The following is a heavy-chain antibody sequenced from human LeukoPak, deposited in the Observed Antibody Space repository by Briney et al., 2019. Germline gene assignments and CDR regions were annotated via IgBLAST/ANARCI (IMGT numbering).Heavy chain of an antibody. J-gene: IGHJ4*02. CDR1: GFTFSSYA. Sequence: GGSLRLSCAASGFTFSSYAMTWVRQAPGKGLEWVSVISGSGGGTYYADSVKGRFTISRGNSKNTLYLQMNSLRADDTAVYYCAKNFGGSYGWTFDYWGQGTLVTVSS. D-gene: IGHD3-10*01. CDR3: AKNFGGSYGWTFDY. V-gene: IGHV3-23*01. CDR2: ISGSGGGT.